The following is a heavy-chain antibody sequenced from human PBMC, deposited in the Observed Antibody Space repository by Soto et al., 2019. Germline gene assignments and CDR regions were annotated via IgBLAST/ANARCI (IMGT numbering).Heavy chain of an antibody. V-gene: IGHV1-8*01. D-gene: IGHD2-8*01. CDR3: SRGPHPYFNAY. Sequence: QVQLVQSGAEVKKPGASVKVSCKASGYTFTSYDINWVRQATGQGLEWMGWMNPNNNNTGYEQKLQGRVTMTRTTYISTAYMELSSLGSEDTAVYYCSRGPHPYFNAYWGQGTLVTVSS. CDR1: GYTFTSYD. J-gene: IGHJ4*02. CDR2: MNPNNNNT.